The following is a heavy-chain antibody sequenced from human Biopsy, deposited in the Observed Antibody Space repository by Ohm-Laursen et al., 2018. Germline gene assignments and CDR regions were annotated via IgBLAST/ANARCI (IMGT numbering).Heavy chain of an antibody. CDR2: ISPYNDKT. D-gene: IGHD2/OR15-2a*01. J-gene: IGHJ4*02. Sequence: SSVKVSCKSSGYTFTSYDIGWGRQAPGQGLEWMGWISPYNDKTSYPPKLQDRVTMTADTSTNTAHMELRSLRSDDTAVYYCARVFCTSTTCYGLLDNWGQGTVVTVSS. V-gene: IGHV1-18*01. CDR1: GYTFTSYD. CDR3: ARVFCTSTTCYGLLDN.